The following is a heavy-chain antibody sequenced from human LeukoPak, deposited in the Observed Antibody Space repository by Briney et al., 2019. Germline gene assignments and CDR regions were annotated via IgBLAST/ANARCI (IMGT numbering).Heavy chain of an antibody. CDR3: ARDYYYDSSGMEDAFDI. V-gene: IGHV3-7*01. Sequence: GGSLRLSCAASGFTFSSYWMSWVRQAPGKGRGGVANIKQDGSEKYYVDSVKGRFTISRDNAKNSLYLQMNSLRAEDTAVYYCARDYYYDSSGMEDAFDIWGQGTMVTVSS. CDR2: IKQDGSEK. CDR1: GFTFSSYW. D-gene: IGHD3-22*01. J-gene: IGHJ3*02.